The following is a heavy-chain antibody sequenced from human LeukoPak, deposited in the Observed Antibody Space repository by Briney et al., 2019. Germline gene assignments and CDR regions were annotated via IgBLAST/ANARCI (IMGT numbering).Heavy chain of an antibody. Sequence: GGSLRLSCAASGFTVSSNYMSWVRQAPGKGLEWVSGISDSGGTTYYVDSVKGRFTISRDNSKNTLYLQINSLRAEDMALYYRAKSSDGSTSFDQWGQGTLVTVSS. CDR2: ISDSGGTT. CDR3: AKSSDGSTSFDQ. V-gene: IGHV3-23*01. D-gene: IGHD2-2*01. J-gene: IGHJ4*02. CDR1: GFTVSSNY.